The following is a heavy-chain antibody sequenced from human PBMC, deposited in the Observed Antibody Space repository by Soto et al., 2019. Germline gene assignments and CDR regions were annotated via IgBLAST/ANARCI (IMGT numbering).Heavy chain of an antibody. CDR2: INPSGGST. D-gene: IGHD3-9*01. V-gene: IGHV1-46*02. CDR1: GYTFNTFY. CDR3: ARSDFDWLSQARYYFDY. Sequence: QVQLVQSGAEVKKPGASVKVSCKASGYTFNTFYIHWVRQAPGQGLEWMGIINPSGGSTTYAQKFQCRVTMTRDTSTSTVYMELSSLRSEDTALYYCARSDFDWLSQARYYFDYWGQGTLVTVSS. J-gene: IGHJ4*02.